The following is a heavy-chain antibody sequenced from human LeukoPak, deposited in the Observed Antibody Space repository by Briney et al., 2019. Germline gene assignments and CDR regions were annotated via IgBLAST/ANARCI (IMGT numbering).Heavy chain of an antibody. D-gene: IGHD6-19*01. CDR3: AKAGIAVPATPEY. Sequence: GGSLRLSCAASGFTFSGYAMNWVRQAPGKGLEWVSVIGSSGGTTYYSDSVKGRFIISRDNSKNTLYLQMNSLRAEDTAVYYCAKAGIAVPATPEYCGQGTQVTVSS. V-gene: IGHV3-23*01. J-gene: IGHJ4*02. CDR2: IGSSGGTT. CDR1: GFTFSGYA.